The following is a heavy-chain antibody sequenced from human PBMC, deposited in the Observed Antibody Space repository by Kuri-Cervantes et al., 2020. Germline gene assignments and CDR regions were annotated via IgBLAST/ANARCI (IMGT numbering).Heavy chain of an antibody. CDR1: GITFSSYG. J-gene: IGHJ6*02. V-gene: IGHV3-30*18. CDR2: ISYDGNNK. D-gene: IGHD2-2*02. CDR3: SKGLLYCISICCYTLYYYYSGMDV. Sequence: GSSLKISCAASGITFSSYGMHWVRQAPGKGLEWVAVISYDGNNKYYADSVKGRFTISRDNSKDTRYLQMNSLRAEDTAVYYCSKGLLYCISICCYTLYYYYSGMDVWGQGTTVTVSS.